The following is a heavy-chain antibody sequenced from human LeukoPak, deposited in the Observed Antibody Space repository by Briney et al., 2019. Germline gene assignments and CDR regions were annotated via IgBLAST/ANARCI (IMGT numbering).Heavy chain of an antibody. J-gene: IGHJ4*02. Sequence: SQTLSLTCAVSGGSISSGGYSWSWIRQPPGKGLEWIGYIYHSGSTYYNPSLKSRVTISVDRSKNQFSLKLSSATAADTAVYYCACFHPGIAAAGTFYYWGQGTLVTVSS. CDR3: ACFHPGIAAAGTFYY. CDR2: IYHSGST. CDR1: GGSISSGGYS. V-gene: IGHV4-30-2*01. D-gene: IGHD6-13*01.